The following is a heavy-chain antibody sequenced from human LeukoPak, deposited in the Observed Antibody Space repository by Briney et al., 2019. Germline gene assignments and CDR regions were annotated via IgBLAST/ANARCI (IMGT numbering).Heavy chain of an antibody. V-gene: IGHV3-23*01. D-gene: IGHD3-22*01. J-gene: IGHJ5*02. CDR1: GFTFSSYG. CDR2: ISGRGGST. Sequence: PGGSLRLSCAASGFTFSSYGMSWVRQAPGKGLEWVSAISGRGGSTYYADSVKGRFTISRDNSKNTLYLQMNSLRAEDTAVYYCAREGDYYDSSGYYDHWFDPWGQGTLVTVSS. CDR3: AREGDYYDSSGYYDHWFDP.